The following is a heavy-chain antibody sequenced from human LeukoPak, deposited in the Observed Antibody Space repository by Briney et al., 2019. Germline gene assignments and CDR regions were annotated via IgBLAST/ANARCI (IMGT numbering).Heavy chain of an antibody. V-gene: IGHV1-46*01. J-gene: IGHJ6*03. CDR3: ARDPGYYDSSGYGWGYYYYYMDV. D-gene: IGHD3-22*01. Sequence: ASVKVSCKASGYTFTSYYIHWVRQAPGQGLEWMGIINPSGGSTTYAQKFQGRVTMTRDMSTSTVYMELSSLRSEDTAVYYCARDPGYYDSSGYGWGYYYYYMDVWGKGTTVTVSS. CDR1: GYTFTSYY. CDR2: INPSGGST.